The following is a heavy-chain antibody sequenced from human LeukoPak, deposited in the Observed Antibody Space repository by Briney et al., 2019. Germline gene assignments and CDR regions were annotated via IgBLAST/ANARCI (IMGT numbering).Heavy chain of an antibody. CDR3: AREDTAMVIYYYYYMDV. V-gene: IGHV3-21*01. D-gene: IGHD5-18*01. CDR1: GFTFSSYS. Sequence: GGSLRLSCAASGFTFSSYSMNWVRQAPGKGLEWVSSISSSSSYIYYADSVKGRFTISRDNAKNSLYLQMNSLRAEGTAVYYCAREDTAMVIYYYYYMDVWGKGTTVTVSS. CDR2: ISSSSSYI. J-gene: IGHJ6*03.